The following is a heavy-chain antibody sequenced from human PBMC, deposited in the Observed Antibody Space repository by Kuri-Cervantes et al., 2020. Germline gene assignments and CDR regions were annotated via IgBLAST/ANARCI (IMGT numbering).Heavy chain of an antibody. CDR3: ARDLGVGGASD. CDR1: GFTFSSYG. D-gene: IGHD3-10*01. V-gene: IGHV3-33*01. CDR2: IWYDGSNK. Sequence: LSLTCAASGFTFSSYGMHWVRQAPGKGLEWVAVIWYDGSNKYYADSVKGRFTIFRDNSKNTLYLQMNSLRAEDTAVCYCARDLGVGGASDWGQGTLVTVSS. J-gene: IGHJ4*02.